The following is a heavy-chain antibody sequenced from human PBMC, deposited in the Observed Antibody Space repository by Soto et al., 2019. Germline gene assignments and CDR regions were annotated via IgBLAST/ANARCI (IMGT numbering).Heavy chain of an antibody. CDR3: ARDAFRGYDTGGWFDP. V-gene: IGHV3-74*01. Sequence: CAASGFTFSHYWMHWVRQAPGKGLVWVARINSDGSSANYADSVKGRFTVSRDNAETTLYLHMNSLRAEDTAVYYCARDAFRGYDTGGWFDPWGQGTLVTVSS. D-gene: IGHD5-12*01. CDR2: INSDGSSA. CDR1: GFTFSHYW. J-gene: IGHJ5*02.